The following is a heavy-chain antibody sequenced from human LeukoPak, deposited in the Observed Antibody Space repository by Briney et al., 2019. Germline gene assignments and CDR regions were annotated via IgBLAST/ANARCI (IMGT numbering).Heavy chain of an antibody. Sequence: ASVKVSCKASGYTFTGYYMHWVRQAPGQGLEWMGWINPNSGGTNYAQKFQGRFTMTRDTSISTAYMELSSLRSDDTAAYYCAKGTYGSDWYFDLWGRGTLVTVSS. CDR1: GYTFTGYY. CDR3: AKGTYGSDWYFDL. J-gene: IGHJ2*01. V-gene: IGHV1-2*02. CDR2: INPNSGGT. D-gene: IGHD6-19*01.